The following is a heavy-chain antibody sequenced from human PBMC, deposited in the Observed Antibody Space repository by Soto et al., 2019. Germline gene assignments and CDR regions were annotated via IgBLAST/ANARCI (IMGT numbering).Heavy chain of an antibody. V-gene: IGHV1-2*02. CDR1: GYTFTGYL. D-gene: IGHD4-17*01. J-gene: IGHJ6*02. CDR3: ARTTTTVTRRGMDV. Sequence: ASVNVSCKASGYTFTGYLMHWVRQAPGQGLEWMGWIDPNSGGTNSAQKFQGRIIMTRDTSISTAYMELSSLRSDDTAIYYCARTTTTVTRRGMDVWGQGTRVTVSS. CDR2: IDPNSGGT.